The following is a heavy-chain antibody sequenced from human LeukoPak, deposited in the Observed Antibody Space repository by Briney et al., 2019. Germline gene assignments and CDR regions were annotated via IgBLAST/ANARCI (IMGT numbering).Heavy chain of an antibody. CDR2: INHSGST. J-gene: IGHJ4*02. Sequence: SETLSLTCAVYGGSFSGYYWSWIRQPPGKGLEWIGEINHSGSTNYNPSLKSRVTISVDTSKNQFSLKLSSVTAADTAVYYCARLYGNYQNYFDYWGQGTLVTASS. D-gene: IGHD1-7*01. CDR1: GGSFSGYY. CDR3: ARLYGNYQNYFDY. V-gene: IGHV4-34*01.